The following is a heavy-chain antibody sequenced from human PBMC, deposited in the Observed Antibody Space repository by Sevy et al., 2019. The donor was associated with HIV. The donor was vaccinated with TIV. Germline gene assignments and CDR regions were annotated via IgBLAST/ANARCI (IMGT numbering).Heavy chain of an antibody. J-gene: IGHJ4*02. Sequence: GGSLRLSCAASGFTFSSYDMSWVRQAPGKGLEWVSGISPTGGTTHYAESVKGRFIISRDNSKKTLFLQMNSLRAEDTALYYCAKDLGHQLGPDYWGQGTQVTVSS. D-gene: IGHD1-1*01. CDR1: GFTFSSYD. CDR2: ISPTGGTT. V-gene: IGHV3-23*01. CDR3: AKDLGHQLGPDY.